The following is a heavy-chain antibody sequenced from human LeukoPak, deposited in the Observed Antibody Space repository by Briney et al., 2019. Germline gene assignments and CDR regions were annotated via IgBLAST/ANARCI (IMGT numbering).Heavy chain of an antibody. V-gene: IGHV4-59*02. CDR1: GGSVSSYY. D-gene: IGHD6-19*01. J-gene: IGHJ6*02. Sequence: SETLSLTCTVSGGSVSSYYWSWIRQPPGKGLEWIGYIYYSGSTNYNPSLKSRVTISVDTSKNQFSLKLSSVTAADTAVYYCARLTGYSSGWYFHYYGMDVWGQGTTVTVSS. CDR2: IYYSGST. CDR3: ARLTGYSSGWYFHYYGMDV.